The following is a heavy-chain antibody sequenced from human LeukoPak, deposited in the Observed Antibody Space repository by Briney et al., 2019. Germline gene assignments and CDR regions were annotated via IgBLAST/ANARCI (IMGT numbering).Heavy chain of an antibody. CDR3: ASQHSSSDYYYGMDV. D-gene: IGHD6-13*01. J-gene: IGHJ6*02. Sequence: PSQTLSLTCTVSGGSISGGSYYWSWIRQPAGKGLEWIGRIYTSGSTNYNPSLKSRVTISVDTSKNQFSLKLSSVTAADTAVYYCASQHSSSDYYYGMDVWGQGTTVTASS. CDR2: IYTSGST. CDR1: GGSISGGSYY. V-gene: IGHV4-61*02.